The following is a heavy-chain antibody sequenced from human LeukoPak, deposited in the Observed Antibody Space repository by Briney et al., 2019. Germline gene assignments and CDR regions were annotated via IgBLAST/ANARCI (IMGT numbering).Heavy chain of an antibody. V-gene: IGHV3-23*01. J-gene: IGHJ6*02. CDR2: ISGSGGST. Sequence: SGESLRLSCAASGFTFSSYAMSWVRQAPGKGLEWVSGISGSGGSTYYADSVKGRFTISRDNSKNTLYLQMNSLSAEDTAVYYCAKDLSPLYYYYGMDVWGQGTTVTVSS. CDR1: GFTFSSYA. CDR3: AKDLSPLYYYYGMDV.